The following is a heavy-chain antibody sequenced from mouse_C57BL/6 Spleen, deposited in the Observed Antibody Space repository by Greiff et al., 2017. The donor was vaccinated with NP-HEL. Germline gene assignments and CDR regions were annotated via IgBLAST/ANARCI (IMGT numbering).Heavy chain of an antibody. D-gene: IGHD3-2*02. CDR3: ASDSSGYYYAMDY. Sequence: QVQLKQSGPGLVAPSQSLSITCTVSGFSLTSYAISWVRQPPGKGLEWLGVIWTGGGTNYNSALKSRLSISKDNSKSQVFLKMNSLQTDDTARYYCASDSSGYYYAMDYWGQGTSVTVSS. CDR2: IWTGGGT. J-gene: IGHJ4*01. CDR1: GFSLTSYA. V-gene: IGHV2-9-1*01.